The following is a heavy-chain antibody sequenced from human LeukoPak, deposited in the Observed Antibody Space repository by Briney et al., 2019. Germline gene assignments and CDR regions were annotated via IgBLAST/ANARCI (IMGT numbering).Heavy chain of an antibody. D-gene: IGHD3-10*01. CDR1: GGSISRPY. CDR3: ARGGGLYFGDLFSAGYMDV. J-gene: IGHJ6*03. CDR2: VYSDGRT. Sequence: PSETLSLTCTVSGGSISRPYWSWIRQPPGEGLEWIGYVYSDGRTNFNPSLKSRVTMSIDTSKSQSSLRLTSVTAADAAVYYCARGGGLYFGDLFSAGYMDVWGKGTTVTVSS. V-gene: IGHV4-59*11.